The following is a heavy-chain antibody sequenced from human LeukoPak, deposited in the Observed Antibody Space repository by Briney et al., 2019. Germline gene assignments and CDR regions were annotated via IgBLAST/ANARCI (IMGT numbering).Heavy chain of an antibody. CDR3: PRAYPPYSGTLEYNY. CDR2: IKPNSGGR. J-gene: IGHJ4*02. D-gene: IGHD1-26*01. Sequence: GASVKVCCKSSGYSFTGHYMHWVRQAPGQGLEWMGGIKPNSGGRNYAQKVQGRVPMTRDTPSTPAYMELSTLRSDAPAVYSCPRAYPPYSGTLEYNYWGQGTLVTVSS. CDR1: GYSFTGHY. V-gene: IGHV1-2*02.